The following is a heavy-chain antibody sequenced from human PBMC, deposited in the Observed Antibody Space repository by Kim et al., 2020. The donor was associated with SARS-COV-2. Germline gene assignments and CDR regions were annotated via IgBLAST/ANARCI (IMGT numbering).Heavy chain of an antibody. CDR3: ARGLIMITFGGVIVRYYFDY. J-gene: IGHJ4*02. D-gene: IGHD3-16*02. V-gene: IGHV4-34*01. Sequence: RVTISVDTSKNQFSLKLSSVTAADTAVYYCARGLIMITFGGVIVRYYFDYWGQGTLVTVSS.